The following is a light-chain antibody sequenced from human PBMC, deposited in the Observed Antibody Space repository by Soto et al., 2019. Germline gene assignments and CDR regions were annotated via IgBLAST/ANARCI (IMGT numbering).Light chain of an antibody. CDR2: QDS. CDR1: VLAKNY. Sequence: SYELTQPSSVSVSPGQTARITCSGDVLAKNYARWFQQRPGQAPVLVIYQDSERPSGIPERFSGSSSGTTVTLTISGAQVEDEADYYCYSAADNTVLFGGGTKLTFL. J-gene: IGLJ2*01. CDR3: YSAADNTVL. V-gene: IGLV3-27*01.